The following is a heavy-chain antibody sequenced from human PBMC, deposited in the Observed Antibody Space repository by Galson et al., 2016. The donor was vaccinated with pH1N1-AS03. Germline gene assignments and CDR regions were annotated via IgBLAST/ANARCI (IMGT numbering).Heavy chain of an antibody. D-gene: IGHD1-7*01. CDR3: ARENWNYVAFDI. V-gene: IGHV3-48*01. J-gene: IGHJ3*02. CDR1: GFTFSNYN. Sequence: SLRLSCAGSGFTFSNYNMNWVRQAPGKGLEWVSYISSGSGTIYYADSVKGRFTISRDRTSLSLQMNSLRAEVTAVYYCARENWNYVAFDIWGQGTMVTVSS. CDR2: ISSGSGTI.